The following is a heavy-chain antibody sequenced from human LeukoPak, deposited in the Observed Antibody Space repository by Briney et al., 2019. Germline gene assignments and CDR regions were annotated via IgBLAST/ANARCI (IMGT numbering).Heavy chain of an antibody. CDR2: IYYSGST. J-gene: IGHJ4*02. CDR1: GGSISSGDYY. Sequence: SQTLSLTCTVSGGSISSGDYYWGWIRQPPGKGLEWIGSIYYSGSTYYNPSLKSRVTISVDTSKNQFSLKLSSVTAADTAVYYCARHVNCGGDCYSLDYWGQGTLVTVSS. V-gene: IGHV4-39*01. CDR3: ARHVNCGGDCYSLDY. D-gene: IGHD2-21*02.